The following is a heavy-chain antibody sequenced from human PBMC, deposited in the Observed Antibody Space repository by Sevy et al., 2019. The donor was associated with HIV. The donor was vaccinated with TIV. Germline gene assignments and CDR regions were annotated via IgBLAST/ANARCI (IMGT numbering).Heavy chain of an antibody. D-gene: IGHD3-22*01. J-gene: IGHJ3*01. V-gene: IGHV3-20*04. CDR2: INWNADNT. Sequence: GGSLRLSCAASGFIFPDYVMSWVRQPPGKGLEWVSGINWNADNTGYADSLKGRFTISRDNAKNSLYPEINSLRAEDTALYYCARSTYYYDTTGYGAFDLWGQGTLVTVSS. CDR3: ARSTYYYDTTGYGAFDL. CDR1: GFIFPDYV.